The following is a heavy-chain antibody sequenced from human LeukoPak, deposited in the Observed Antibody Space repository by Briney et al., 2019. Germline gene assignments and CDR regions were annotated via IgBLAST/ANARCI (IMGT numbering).Heavy chain of an antibody. CDR2: INHSGST. CDR1: GGSFSGYY. D-gene: IGHD4-23*01. J-gene: IGHJ4*02. V-gene: IGHV4-34*01. CDR3: ASLTFGGNSRGLDY. Sequence: SETLSLTCAVYGGSFSGYYWSLIRQPPGKGLEWIGEINHSGSTNYNPSLKSRVTISVDTSKNQFSLKLSSVTAADTAVFYCASLTFGGNSRGLDYWGQGTLVTVSS.